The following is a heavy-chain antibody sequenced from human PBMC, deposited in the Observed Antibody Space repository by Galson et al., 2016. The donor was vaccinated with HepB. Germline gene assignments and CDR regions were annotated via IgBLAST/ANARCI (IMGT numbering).Heavy chain of an antibody. CDR2: IWYDGINK. V-gene: IGHV3-33*01. D-gene: IGHD6-6*01. CDR1: GFIFSSYG. Sequence: SLRLSCAASGFIFSSYGMHWVRQAPGKGLGWMAVIWYDGINKYYGDSVRGRFTISRDNSRSTLYLRMNSLRAEDTAVYYCARDLGGSSCLDYWGQGTLVTVSS. CDR3: ARDLGGSSCLDY. J-gene: IGHJ4*02.